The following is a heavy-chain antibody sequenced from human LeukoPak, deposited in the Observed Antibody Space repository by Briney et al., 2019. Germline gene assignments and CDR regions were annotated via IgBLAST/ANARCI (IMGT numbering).Heavy chain of an antibody. Sequence: SATLSLTCSVSGGSMNSYYWSWIRQSPGKGLEWIGYIYYSGSTNYNPSLKSRVTISVDTSKNQFSLKLSSVTAADTAVYYCARHVWLQPFDYWGQGTLVTVSS. V-gene: IGHV4-59*08. CDR1: GGSMNSYY. CDR2: IYYSGST. D-gene: IGHD3-9*01. J-gene: IGHJ4*02. CDR3: ARHVWLQPFDY.